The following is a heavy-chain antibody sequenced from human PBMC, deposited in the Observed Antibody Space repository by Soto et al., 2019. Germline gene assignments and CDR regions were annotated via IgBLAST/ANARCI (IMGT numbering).Heavy chain of an antibody. Sequence: PSETLSLTCAVYGGSFSGYYWSWIRQPPGKGLEWIGEINHSGSTNYNPSLKSRVTISVDTSKNQFSLKLSSVTAADTAVYYCARGYEGSVGGGDWSDPWGQGTLVTVSS. CDR3: ARGYEGSVGGGDWSDP. V-gene: IGHV4-34*01. J-gene: IGHJ5*02. D-gene: IGHD5-12*01. CDR2: INHSGST. CDR1: GGSFSGYY.